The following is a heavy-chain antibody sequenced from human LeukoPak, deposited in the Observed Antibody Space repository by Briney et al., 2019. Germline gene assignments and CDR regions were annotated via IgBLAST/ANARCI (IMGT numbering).Heavy chain of an antibody. D-gene: IGHD3-16*01. Sequence: SGWSLRLSCTASGFTFSNYGMHWVRQAPGKGLEWVAVMWVWNDGSNEYYADSVKGRFTIARDNSKNTLYLQMVSLRAEDTADYYCARDRFPHDDAHYGMDVWGQGTTVTVSS. V-gene: IGHV3-33*01. CDR3: ARDRFPHDDAHYGMDV. CDR2: MWVWNDGSNE. J-gene: IGHJ6*02. CDR1: GFTFSNYG.